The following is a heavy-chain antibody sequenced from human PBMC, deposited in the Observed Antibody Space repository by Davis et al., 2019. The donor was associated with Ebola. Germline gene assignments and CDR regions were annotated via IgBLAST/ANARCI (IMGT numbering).Heavy chain of an antibody. CDR3: ARLAPGYYYGMDV. V-gene: IGHV4-30-2*01. CDR1: GGSISSGGYS. Sequence: MPSETLSLTCAVSGGSISSGGYSWSWIRQPPGKGLEWIGYIYHSGSTYYNPSLKSRVTISVDRSKNQFSLKLSSVTAADTAVYYCARLAPGYYYGMDVWGQGTTVTVSS. J-gene: IGHJ6*02. CDR2: IYHSGST.